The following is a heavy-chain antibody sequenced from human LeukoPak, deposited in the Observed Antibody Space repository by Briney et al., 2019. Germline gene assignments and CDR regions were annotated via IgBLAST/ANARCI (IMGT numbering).Heavy chain of an antibody. D-gene: IGHD4-17*01. Sequence: GGSLRLSCAASGFTLSSYAMRWVRQAPGKGLEWVSAISGNGVVTYYADSVKGRFTISRDNSKNMVYMQMNSLRAEDTAVYYCTKGAVTTYRAFDIWGQGTMVTVSS. J-gene: IGHJ3*02. CDR2: ISGNGVVT. CDR1: GFTLSSYA. CDR3: TKGAVTTYRAFDI. V-gene: IGHV3-23*01.